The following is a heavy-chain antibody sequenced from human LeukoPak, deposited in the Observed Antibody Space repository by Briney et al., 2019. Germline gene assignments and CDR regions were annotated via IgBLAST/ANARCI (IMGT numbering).Heavy chain of an antibody. Sequence: GGSLRLSCAASGFTFSSYGMSWVRQAPGKELAWVSGVSASGGRTYYADSVKGRFTISRDNSKNTLYLQMNSLRAEDTAAYHCAKVQVSGYDKGFFDYWGQGTLVTVSS. J-gene: IGHJ4*02. V-gene: IGHV3-23*01. CDR3: AKVQVSGYDKGFFDY. CDR1: GFTFSSYG. D-gene: IGHD5-12*01. CDR2: VSASGGRT.